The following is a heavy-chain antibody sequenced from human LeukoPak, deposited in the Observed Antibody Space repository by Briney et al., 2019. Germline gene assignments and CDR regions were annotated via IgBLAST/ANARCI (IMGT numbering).Heavy chain of an antibody. V-gene: IGHV1-3*03. J-gene: IGHJ4*02. Sequence: ASVKVSCKASGYTFTSYAMHWVRQAPGQRLEWMGWINAGNGNTKYSQEFQGRVTITRDTSASTAYMELSSLRSEDTAVYYCARSDTSWIQLWFDYWGQGTLVTVSS. CDR3: ARSDTSWIQLWFDY. CDR1: GYTFTSYA. D-gene: IGHD5-18*01. CDR2: INAGNGNT.